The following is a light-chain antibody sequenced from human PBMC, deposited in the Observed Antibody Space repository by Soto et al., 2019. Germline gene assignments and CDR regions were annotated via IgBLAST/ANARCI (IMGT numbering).Light chain of an antibody. CDR1: QNVSSNY. J-gene: IGKJ2*01. Sequence: EIVLTQSPGTLSLSPGERATLSCRASQNVSSNYLAWYQQKPGQAPRLLIYGASSRAAGIPDSFSGSGSGTDFTLTISRLEPEDFAVYYCQQYGSSPPYTFGQGTKLEIK. V-gene: IGKV3-20*01. CDR3: QQYGSSPPYT. CDR2: GAS.